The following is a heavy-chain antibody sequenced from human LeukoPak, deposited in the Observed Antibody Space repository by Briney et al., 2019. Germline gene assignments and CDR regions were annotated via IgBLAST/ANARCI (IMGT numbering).Heavy chain of an antibody. CDR2: IKPDGTTK. J-gene: IGHJ4*02. V-gene: IGHV3-7*03. CDR3: ARAPGGFHGDYSPIAY. D-gene: IGHD4-17*01. Sequence: GGSLRLSCAASGFPFSSYSMTWVRQAPGKGLEWVANIKPDGTTKFYVDSVKGRFTISRDNSQNTLYLQMNSLRADETAIYYCARAPGGFHGDYSPIAYWGQGTLVTVSS. CDR1: GFPFSSYS.